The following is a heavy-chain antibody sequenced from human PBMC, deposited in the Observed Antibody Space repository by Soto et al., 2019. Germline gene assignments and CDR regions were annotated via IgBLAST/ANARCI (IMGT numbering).Heavy chain of an antibody. D-gene: IGHD4-17*01. CDR1: GGSISSSSYY. CDR3: ARRVLLMTTVTTHNWFDP. CDR2: IYYSGST. J-gene: IGHJ5*02. V-gene: IGHV4-39*01. Sequence: SETLSLTCTVSGGSISSSSYYWGWIRQPPGKGLEWIGSIYYSGSTYYNPSLKSRVTISVDTSKNQFSLKLSSVTAADTAVYYCARRVLLMTTVTTHNWFDPWGQGTLVTVSS.